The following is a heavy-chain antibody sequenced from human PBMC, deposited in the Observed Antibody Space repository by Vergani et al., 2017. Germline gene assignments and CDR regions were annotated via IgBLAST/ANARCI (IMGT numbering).Heavy chain of an antibody. J-gene: IGHJ4*02. Sequence: QVQLQESGPGLVKPSQTLSLTCPVSGSSISSGNYYWNWIRQPAGKGLEWIGRIYTSGSTNYNPSLKSRVTISLDTSKNQFSLKLTSVTAADTAVYYCAREVLLYFRANYWGQGTLVTVSS. V-gene: IGHV4-61*02. D-gene: IGHD3-10*01. CDR3: AREVLLYFRANY. CDR1: GSSISSGNYY. CDR2: IYTSGST.